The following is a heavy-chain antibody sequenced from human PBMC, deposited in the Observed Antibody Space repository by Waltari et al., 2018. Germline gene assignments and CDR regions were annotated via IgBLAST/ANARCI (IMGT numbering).Heavy chain of an antibody. CDR1: GYTFTGSY. CDR2: ISPNSGDT. Sequence: QVQLVQSGAEVKKPGASVKVSCKASGYTFTGSYIHWVRQAPGQGLEWMGWISPNSGDTNYAQKFQGRVNMTRDTSTTTAYMELSRLTSDDTAVFYCARGDFRLSYYYMDVWGKGTTVTVSS. CDR3: ARGDFRLSYYYMDV. D-gene: IGHD3-3*01. V-gene: IGHV1-2*02. J-gene: IGHJ6*03.